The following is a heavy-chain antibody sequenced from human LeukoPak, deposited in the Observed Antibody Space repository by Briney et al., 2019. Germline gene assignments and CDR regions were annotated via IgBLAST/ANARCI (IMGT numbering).Heavy chain of an antibody. D-gene: IGHD6-13*01. Sequence: SETLSLTCTVSGGSISSSSYYWGWIRQPPGKGLEWIGNIYYSGSTYYNPSLKSRVTISVDKSKNQFSLKLSSVTAADTAVYYCATLKLVHDAFDIWGQGTMVTVSS. J-gene: IGHJ3*02. CDR3: ATLKLVHDAFDI. CDR1: GGSISSSSYY. V-gene: IGHV4-39*07. CDR2: IYYSGST.